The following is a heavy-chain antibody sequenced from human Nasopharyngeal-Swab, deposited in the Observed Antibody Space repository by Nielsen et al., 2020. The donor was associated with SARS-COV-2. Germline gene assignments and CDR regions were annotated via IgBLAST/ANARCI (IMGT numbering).Heavy chain of an antibody. CDR1: GFAFSRYT. V-gene: IGHV3-30*09. J-gene: IGHJ4*02. D-gene: IGHD3-16*01. CDR3: ARGIETDAAMINY. CDR2: ISYDGSHK. Sequence: GGSLRLSCVASGFAFSRYTMHWVRQAPGMGLEWVAAISYDGSHKYYSDSVKGRFAISRDNSKDTLYLQMNSLRRDDKSIYYCARGIETDAAMINYWGQGTLVTVSS.